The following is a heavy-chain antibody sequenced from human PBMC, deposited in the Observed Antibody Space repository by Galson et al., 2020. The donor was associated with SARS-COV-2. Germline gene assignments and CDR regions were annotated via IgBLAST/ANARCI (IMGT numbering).Heavy chain of an antibody. Sequence: GESLKISCAASEFTFSSYGMHWVRQAPGKGLEWVAVISYDGSNKYYADSVKGRFTISRDNSKNTLYLQMNSLRAEDTAVYYCANTLGYCSVGRCSDFWGQGTLVTVSS. J-gene: IGHJ1*01. V-gene: IGHV3-30*18. CDR3: ANTLGYCSVGRCSDF. CDR2: ISYDGSNK. CDR1: EFTFSSYG. D-gene: IGHD2-15*01.